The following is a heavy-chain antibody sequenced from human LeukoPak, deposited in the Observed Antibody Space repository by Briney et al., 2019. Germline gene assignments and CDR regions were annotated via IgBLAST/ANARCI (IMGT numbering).Heavy chain of an antibody. CDR2: ISYDGSNK. CDR1: GFTFSSYA. J-gene: IGHJ4*02. Sequence: PGRSLRLSCAASGFTFSSYAMHWVRQAPGKGLEWVAVISYDGSNKYYADSVKGRFTISRDNSKTTLYLQMNSLRAEDTAVYYCARVSSGSYQSPDYWGQGTLVTVSS. V-gene: IGHV3-30*04. D-gene: IGHD1-26*01. CDR3: ARVSSGSYQSPDY.